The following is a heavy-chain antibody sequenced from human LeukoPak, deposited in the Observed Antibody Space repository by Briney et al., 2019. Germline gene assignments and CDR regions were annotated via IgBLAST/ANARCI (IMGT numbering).Heavy chain of an antibody. D-gene: IGHD6-13*01. Sequence: GRSLRLSCTASGFTFSSYWIHWVRQAPGKGLVWVSRINSDGSSISYADSVKGRFTISRDNAKNTLFLQMNSLRAEDAAVYYCARGRIAAAGTREGDWFDPWGQGTLVTVSS. CDR1: GFTFSSYW. V-gene: IGHV3-74*01. CDR2: INSDGSSI. CDR3: ARGRIAAAGTREGDWFDP. J-gene: IGHJ5*02.